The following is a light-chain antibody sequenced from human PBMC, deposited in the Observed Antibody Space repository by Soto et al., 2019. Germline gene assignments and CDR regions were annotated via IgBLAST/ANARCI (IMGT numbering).Light chain of an antibody. V-gene: IGLV1-40*01. Sequence: QSVLTQPPSVSGAPGQRVTISCTGSSSNIGAGYDVHWYQQLPGTAPKLLIYGNSNRPSGVPDRFSGSKSGTSASLAITGLQAEDEADYYCQSYDSSLSFYVFGTWTKLTVL. CDR3: QSYDSSLSFYV. CDR2: GNS. CDR1: SSNIGAGYD. J-gene: IGLJ1*01.